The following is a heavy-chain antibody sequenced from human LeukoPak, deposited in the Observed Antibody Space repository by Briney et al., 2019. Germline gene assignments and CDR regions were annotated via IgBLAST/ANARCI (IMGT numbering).Heavy chain of an antibody. D-gene: IGHD5-18*01. CDR3: AKTKGYSYGYYFDY. CDR1: GFTFSSYA. Sequence: PGRSLRLSCAASGFTFSSYAMHWVRQSLGKGLEWVAVRSYDGFNKYYADSVKGRFTISRDNSKNTLYLQMNSLRAEDTAVYYCAKTKGYSYGYYFDYWGQGTLVTVSS. CDR2: RSYDGFNK. V-gene: IGHV3-30*18. J-gene: IGHJ4*02.